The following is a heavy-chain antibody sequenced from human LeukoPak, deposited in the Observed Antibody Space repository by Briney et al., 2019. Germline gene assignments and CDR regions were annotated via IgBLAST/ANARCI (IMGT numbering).Heavy chain of an antibody. CDR1: GGTFSSYA. Sequence: GASVKVSCKASGGTFSSYAISWVRQAPGQGLEWMGWISAYNGNTNYAQKLQGRVTMTTDTSTSTAYMELRSLRSDDTAVYYCARVYFGVVRDYYYYMDVWGKGTTVTVSS. CDR3: ARVYFGVVRDYYYYMDV. J-gene: IGHJ6*03. CDR2: ISAYNGNT. V-gene: IGHV1-18*01. D-gene: IGHD3-3*01.